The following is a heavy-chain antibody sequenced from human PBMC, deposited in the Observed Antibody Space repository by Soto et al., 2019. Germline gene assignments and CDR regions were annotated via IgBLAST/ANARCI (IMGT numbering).Heavy chain of an antibody. V-gene: IGHV3-53*02. CDR1: GFSVGSNY. CDR3: TRAGTSSSWNYFDY. J-gene: IGHJ4*02. D-gene: IGHD6-13*01. Sequence: EVQVVETGGGLIQPGGSLRLSCAASGFSVGSNYMSWVRQAPGKGLQWVSIIHSGGNTFYADSVRGRFTISRDDSKNTLFLQMNRLRAEHTAVYYCTRAGTSSSWNYFDYWGQGTLVTVSA. CDR2: IHSGGNT.